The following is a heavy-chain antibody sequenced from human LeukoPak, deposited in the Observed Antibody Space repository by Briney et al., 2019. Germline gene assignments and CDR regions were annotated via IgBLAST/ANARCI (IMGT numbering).Heavy chain of an antibody. Sequence: SETLSLTCAVYGGSFSGYYWSWIRQPPGKGLEWIGEINHSGSTNYNPSLKSRVTISVDTSKNQFSLKLSSVTAADTAVYYCARGRYDILTSYSPHDYWGQGTLVTVSS. CDR2: INHSGST. D-gene: IGHD3-9*01. CDR3: ARGRYDILTSYSPHDY. J-gene: IGHJ4*02. CDR1: GGSFSGYY. V-gene: IGHV4-34*01.